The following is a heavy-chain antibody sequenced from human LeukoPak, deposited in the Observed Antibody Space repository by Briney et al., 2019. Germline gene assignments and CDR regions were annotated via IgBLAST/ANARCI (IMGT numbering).Heavy chain of an antibody. CDR1: GFTFSSYS. D-gene: IGHD4-17*01. Sequence: GGSLRLSCAASGFTFSSYSMSWVRQAPGKGLEWVSTISGSGGSTYYADSVKGRFTISRDNSKNTLYLQIKSLRAEDTAVYYCAKETGRTVTTYDAFDIWGQGTMVTVSS. V-gene: IGHV3-23*01. J-gene: IGHJ3*02. CDR2: ISGSGGST. CDR3: AKETGRTVTTYDAFDI.